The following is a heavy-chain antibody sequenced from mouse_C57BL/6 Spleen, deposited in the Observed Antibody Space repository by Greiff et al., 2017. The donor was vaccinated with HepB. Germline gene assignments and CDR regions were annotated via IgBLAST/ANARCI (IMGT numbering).Heavy chain of an antibody. CDR3: ARSGYGSSMDY. Sequence: VKLVESGAELVKPGASVKISCKASGYAFSSYWMNWVKQRPGKGLEWIGQIYPGDGDTNYNGKFKGKATLTADKSSSTAYMQLSSLTSEDSAVYFCARSGYGSSMDYWGQGTSVTVSS. D-gene: IGHD1-1*01. CDR1: GYAFSSYW. V-gene: IGHV1-80*01. J-gene: IGHJ4*01. CDR2: IYPGDGDT.